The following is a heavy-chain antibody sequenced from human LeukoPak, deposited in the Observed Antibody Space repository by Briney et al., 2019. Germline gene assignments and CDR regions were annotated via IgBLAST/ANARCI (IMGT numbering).Heavy chain of an antibody. CDR2: ISSSGSTI. V-gene: IGHV3-11*01. Sequence: PGGSLRLSCAASGFTFDDHGMNWVRQAPGKGLEWVSYISSSGSTIYYADSVKGRFTISRDNAKNSLYLQMNSLRAEDTAVYYCARGYSGYEIGYGMDVWGQGTTVTVSS. D-gene: IGHD5-12*01. J-gene: IGHJ6*02. CDR3: ARGYSGYEIGYGMDV. CDR1: GFTFDDHG.